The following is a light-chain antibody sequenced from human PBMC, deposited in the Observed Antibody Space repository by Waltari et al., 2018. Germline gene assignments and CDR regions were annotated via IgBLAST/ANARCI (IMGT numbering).Light chain of an antibody. CDR2: DVN. CDR1: SRDVGAWRF. V-gene: IGLV2-11*01. Sequence: QSALTQPRSVSGSPGQSVTISCTGSSRDVGAWRFVSWYQQHPGKAPTVLIFDVNKRPSGVPDRFSGSKSGNTAFLTISGLQADDEVDYYCCAYAGSYTWVFGGGTRLTVL. J-gene: IGLJ3*02. CDR3: CAYAGSYTWV.